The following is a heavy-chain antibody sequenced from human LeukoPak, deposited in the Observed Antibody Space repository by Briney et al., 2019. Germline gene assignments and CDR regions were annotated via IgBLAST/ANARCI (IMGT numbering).Heavy chain of an antibody. D-gene: IGHD2-2*01. Sequence: ASVKVSCKASGYTFTSYGISWVRQAPGQGLEWMGWISAYNGNTNYAQKLQGRVTMTTDTSTSTAYMELRSLRSDDTAVYYCARGVRGYCSSTSCYVFDYWGQGTLSPSPQ. CDR3: ARGVRGYCSSTSCYVFDY. V-gene: IGHV1-18*01. CDR1: GYTFTSYG. CDR2: ISAYNGNT. J-gene: IGHJ4*02.